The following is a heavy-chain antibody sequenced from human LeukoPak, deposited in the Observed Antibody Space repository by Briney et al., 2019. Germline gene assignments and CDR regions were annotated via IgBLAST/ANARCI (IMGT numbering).Heavy chain of an antibody. Sequence: PETLSLTCTVSRGSINSNYWTWIRQPAGKGLEWIGRISTSGITNYSPSLKSRVTISLDKSKNQFSLILASVTAADTALYYCAREASIAAAGWISDYWGQGTLVTVSS. V-gene: IGHV4-4*07. J-gene: IGHJ4*02. CDR2: ISTSGIT. D-gene: IGHD6-13*01. CDR3: AREASIAAAGWISDY. CDR1: RGSINSNY.